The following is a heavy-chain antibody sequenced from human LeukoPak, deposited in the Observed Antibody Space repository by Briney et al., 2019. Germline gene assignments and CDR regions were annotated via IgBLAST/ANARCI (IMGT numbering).Heavy chain of an antibody. CDR1: GFSFSNYW. Sequence: GGSLRLSCETSGFSFSNYWMHWVRQAPGKGLVWVSRINSDGINTSYADSVKGRFTISRDNAKNTLNLQMNSLRCEDTAVYYCARDLGQYYDTSDNWFDPWGQGTLVTVSS. V-gene: IGHV3-74*01. CDR2: INSDGINT. D-gene: IGHD3-22*01. CDR3: ARDLGQYYDTSDNWFDP. J-gene: IGHJ5*02.